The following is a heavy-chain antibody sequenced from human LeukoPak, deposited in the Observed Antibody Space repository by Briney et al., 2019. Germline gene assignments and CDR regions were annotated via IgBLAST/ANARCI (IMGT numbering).Heavy chain of an antibody. CDR3: ARSVPLGAFDI. V-gene: IGHV1-8*03. Sequence: ASVKVSCKASGGTFTSYDINWVRQATGQGLEWMGWMNPNSGNTGYAQKFQGRVTITRNTSISTAYMELSSLRSEDTAVYYCARSVPLGAFDIWGQGTMVTVSS. J-gene: IGHJ3*02. D-gene: IGHD7-27*01. CDR1: GGTFTSYD. CDR2: MNPNSGNT.